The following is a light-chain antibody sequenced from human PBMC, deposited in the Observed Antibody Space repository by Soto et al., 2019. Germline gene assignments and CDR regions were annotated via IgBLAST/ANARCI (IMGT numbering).Light chain of an antibody. J-gene: IGKJ1*01. CDR3: QQYRNYWT. V-gene: IGKV1-5*01. CDR1: QSVSGW. Sequence: DVQITQSPSTLSASVGDRVTIPCRASQSVSGWLAWYQQKPGKAPKLLIYDASSLESGVPSRFSGSGSGTEFTLTISSLQPDEFATYSCQQYRNYWTFGQGTKV. CDR2: DAS.